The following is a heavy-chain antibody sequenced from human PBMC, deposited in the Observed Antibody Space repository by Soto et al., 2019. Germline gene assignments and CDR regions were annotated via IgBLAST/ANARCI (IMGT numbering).Heavy chain of an antibody. V-gene: IGHV1-18*01. CDR1: DYTFINYG. J-gene: IGHJ4*02. D-gene: IGHD3-22*01. CDR2: ISADSGNT. CDR3: ARENVDSAKYFRY. Sequence: GASVKVSCKASDYTFINYGITWVRQAPGQGLEWVGWISADSGNTNYAQKLQDRVTMTTDKSTSTASMELRSLRSDDTAVYYCARENVDSAKYFRYWGQGTLVTVSS.